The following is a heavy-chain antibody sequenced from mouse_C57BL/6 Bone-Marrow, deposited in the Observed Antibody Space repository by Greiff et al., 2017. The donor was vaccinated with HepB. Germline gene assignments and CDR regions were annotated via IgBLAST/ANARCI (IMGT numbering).Heavy chain of an antibody. CDR1: GFTFSDYG. V-gene: IGHV5-17*01. Sequence: EVKLMESGGGLVKPGGSLKLSCAASGFTFSDYGMHWVRQDPEKGLEWVAYISSGSSTIYYADTVKGRFTISRDNAKNTLFLQMTSLRSEDTAMYYCARGTVVATDYWGQGTTLTVSS. CDR2: ISSGSSTI. D-gene: IGHD1-1*01. J-gene: IGHJ2*01. CDR3: ARGTVVATDY.